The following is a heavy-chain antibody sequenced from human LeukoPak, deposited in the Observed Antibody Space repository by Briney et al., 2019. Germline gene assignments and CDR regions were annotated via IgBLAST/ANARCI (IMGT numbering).Heavy chain of an antibody. CDR2: LNTDGNTT. D-gene: IGHD7-27*01. Sequence: GRSLRLSCAASGFTYSHYWMHWVRQVPAPALVLVSRLNTDGNTTTYADSVVGRFTISTVNAKNTLYLQMNRLRAESTAVNSFARSGAGEYFDYWGQGTLVTVSS. CDR3: ARSGAGEYFDY. V-gene: IGHV3-74*01. J-gene: IGHJ4*02. CDR1: GFTYSHYW.